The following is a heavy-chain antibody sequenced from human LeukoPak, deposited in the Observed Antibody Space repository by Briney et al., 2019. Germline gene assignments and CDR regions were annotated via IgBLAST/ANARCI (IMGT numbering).Heavy chain of an antibody. CDR2: INHSGST. J-gene: IGHJ4*02. CDR1: GGSFSGYY. CDR3: ARSTPGYSYGYWCFDY. Sequence: SETLSLTCAVYGGSFSGYYWSWIRQPPGKGLEWIGEINHSGSTNYNPSLKSRVTISVDTSKNQFSLKLSSVTAADTAVYYCARSTPGYSYGYWCFDYWGQGTLVTVSS. D-gene: IGHD5-18*01. V-gene: IGHV4-34*01.